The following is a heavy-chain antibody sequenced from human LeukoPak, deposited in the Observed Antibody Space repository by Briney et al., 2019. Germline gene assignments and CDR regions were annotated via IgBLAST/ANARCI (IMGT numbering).Heavy chain of an antibody. CDR3: ARVRYNSGYIFDY. CDR2: IGSGGSPI. V-gene: IGHV3-48*04. D-gene: IGHD5-18*01. J-gene: IGHJ4*02. CDR1: GFTVGSSY. Sequence: GSLRLSCAASGFTVGSSYMTWVRQAPGKGLEWVSYIGSGGSPIYYADSVRGRFSISRDNAKNSLYLQMSSLRAEDTAVYYCARVRYNSGYIFDYWGQGTLVTVSS.